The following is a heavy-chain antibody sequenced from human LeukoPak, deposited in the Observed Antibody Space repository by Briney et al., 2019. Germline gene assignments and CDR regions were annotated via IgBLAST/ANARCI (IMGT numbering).Heavy chain of an antibody. J-gene: IGHJ4*02. Sequence: GGSLRLSCAASGFTFSDYYMSWIRQAPGKGLEWVSGISVSGVSTDYADSVKGRFTISRDKSKNTLHLQMNTLRAEDTAVYFCAKERSHGLFFDYWGQGSPVTVSS. CDR1: GFTFSDYY. D-gene: IGHD4-17*01. CDR3: AKERSHGLFFDY. V-gene: IGHV3-23*01. CDR2: ISVSGVST.